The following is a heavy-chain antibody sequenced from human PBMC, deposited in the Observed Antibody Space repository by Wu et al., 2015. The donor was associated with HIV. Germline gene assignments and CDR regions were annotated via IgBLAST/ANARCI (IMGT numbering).Heavy chain of an antibody. D-gene: IGHD2-21*01. CDR1: GYTFSDYY. J-gene: IGHJ3*02. V-gene: IGHV1-2*02. CDR3: GRVMWSGDSTDAFDI. CDR2: LNPNSGGV. Sequence: VQSGAEVKKPGASVKVSCKASGYTFSDYYIHWVRQAPGQDLEWMGWLNPNSGGVKYVQKFQGRVTMTRDTSISTAYMELSRLTFDDTAVYYCGRVMWSGDSTDAFDIWGQGTMVTVSS.